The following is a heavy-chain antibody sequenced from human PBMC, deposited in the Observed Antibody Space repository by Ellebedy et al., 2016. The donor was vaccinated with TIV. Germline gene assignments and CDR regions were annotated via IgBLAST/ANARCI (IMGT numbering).Heavy chain of an antibody. D-gene: IGHD3-10*01. V-gene: IGHV5-10-1*01. CDR2: IDPSDSYS. Sequence: GESLKISXKGSGYSFTTYWISWVRQMPGKGLEWMGRIDPSDSYSNYSPSFEGHVTISADKSISTAYLHLTSLKASDTAMYYCARREYSGLGSYRDTFDIWGQGTMVTVSS. CDR1: GYSFTTYW. CDR3: ARREYSGLGSYRDTFDI. J-gene: IGHJ3*02.